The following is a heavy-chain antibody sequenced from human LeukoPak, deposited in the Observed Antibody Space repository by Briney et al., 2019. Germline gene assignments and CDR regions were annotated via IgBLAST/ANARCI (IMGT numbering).Heavy chain of an antibody. CDR2: INPNSGGT. CDR3: ARVGAYDSISLDAFDI. J-gene: IGHJ3*02. Sequence: ASVKASCKASGYTFTVYYMHWVRQAPGQGLEWMGWINPNSGGTNYAQKFQGRVTMTRDTSISTAYMELSRLRSDDTAVYYCARVGAYDSISLDAFDIWGQGTMVTVSS. CDR1: GYTFTVYY. V-gene: IGHV1-2*02. D-gene: IGHD3-22*01.